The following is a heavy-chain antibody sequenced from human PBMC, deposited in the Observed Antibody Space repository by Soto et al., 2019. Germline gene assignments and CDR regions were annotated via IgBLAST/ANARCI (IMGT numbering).Heavy chain of an antibody. Sequence: PSETLSLTCTVSGGSISSYYWSWIRQPAGKGLEWIGRIYTSGSTNYNPSLKSRVTMSVDTSKNQFSLKLSSVTAADTAVYYCARDPTXYDFWSGYSSYYYGMDVWGQGTTVTVSS. CDR3: ARDPTXYDFWSGYSSYYYGMDV. J-gene: IGHJ6*02. CDR2: IYTSGST. CDR1: GGSISSYY. D-gene: IGHD3-3*01. V-gene: IGHV4-4*07.